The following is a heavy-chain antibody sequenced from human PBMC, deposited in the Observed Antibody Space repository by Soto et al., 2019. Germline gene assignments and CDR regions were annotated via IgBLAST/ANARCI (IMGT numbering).Heavy chain of an antibody. CDR3: TTDGGVCSSGCMVDY. Sequence: PGGSLRLSFAASGFAFRNAWMSWVRQAPGKGLEWCGRIKSKTDGVATDYAAPVKGRFTISRDDSKNTLYLQMNSLKTEDTAVYYCTTDGGVCSSGCMVDYWGQGTLVTVSS. V-gene: IGHV3-15*01. D-gene: IGHD6-19*01. CDR1: GFAFRNAW. CDR2: IKSKTDGVAT. J-gene: IGHJ4*02.